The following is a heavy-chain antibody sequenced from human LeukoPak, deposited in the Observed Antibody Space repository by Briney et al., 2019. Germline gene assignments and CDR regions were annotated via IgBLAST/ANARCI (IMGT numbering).Heavy chain of an antibody. CDR1: GFTFSSYA. Sequence: GGFLRLSCAASGFTFSSYAMSWVRQAPGKGLEWVSAISGSGGSTYYAGSVKGRFTISRDNSKNTLYLQMNSLRAEDTAVYYCAKDGGYCSSTSCLGSYGMDVWGQGTTVTVSS. J-gene: IGHJ6*02. CDR3: AKDGGYCSSTSCLGSYGMDV. V-gene: IGHV3-23*01. CDR2: ISGSGGST. D-gene: IGHD2-2*01.